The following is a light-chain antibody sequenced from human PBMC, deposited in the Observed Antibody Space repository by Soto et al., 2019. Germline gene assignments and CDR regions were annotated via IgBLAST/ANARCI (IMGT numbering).Light chain of an antibody. J-gene: IGKJ4*01. CDR1: QSGSSSY. Sequence: EIVLTQSPGTLSLSPGERATLSCRASQSGSSSYLAWYQQKPGQAPRLLIYGATSRATGIPARFSGSWSGTDFTLTISRLEPEDFAVYYCQQYRDSPLTFGGGTKVVIK. V-gene: IGKV3-20*01. CDR3: QQYRDSPLT. CDR2: GAT.